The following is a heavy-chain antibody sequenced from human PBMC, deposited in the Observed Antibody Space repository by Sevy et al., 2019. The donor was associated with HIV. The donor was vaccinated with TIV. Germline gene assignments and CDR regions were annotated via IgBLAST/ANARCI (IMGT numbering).Heavy chain of an antibody. CDR1: SASLSAYY. Sequence: SETLSLTCTVSSASLSAYYWSWIRQPAGKGLEWIGRDSTTGSTNYNPSLKSRVSMSLDTSKNHFSLNLRSLTASDTAIFYCARDDWVVGGGSNWFETWGQGVLVTVSS. CDR2: DSTTGST. D-gene: IGHD3-10*01. CDR3: ARDDWVVGGGSNWFET. J-gene: IGHJ5*02. V-gene: IGHV4-4*07.